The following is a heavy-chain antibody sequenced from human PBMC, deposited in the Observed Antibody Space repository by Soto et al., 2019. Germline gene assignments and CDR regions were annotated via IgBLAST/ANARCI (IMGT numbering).Heavy chain of an antibody. D-gene: IGHD1-26*01. CDR1: GYLFTRLE. J-gene: IGHJ4*02. CDR3: ARGVSAGVDY. CDR2: MEPSTGRT. Sequence: ASLTVSCKPSGYLFTRLEINWVRQTAGQGLEWMGWMEPSTGRTGYAQKFQGRVTMTRDTSINTAYMELTTLTSDDTAFYYCARGVSAGVDYWGQGALVTFSS. V-gene: IGHV1-8*01.